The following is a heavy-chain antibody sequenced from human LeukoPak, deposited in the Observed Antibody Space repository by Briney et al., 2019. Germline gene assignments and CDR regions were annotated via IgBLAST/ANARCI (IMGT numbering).Heavy chain of an antibody. CDR3: AKEGRSLQTY. J-gene: IGHJ4*02. CDR1: GLMFSSNW. V-gene: IGHV3-7*03. D-gene: IGHD5-24*01. Sequence: GGSLRLSCAASGLMFSSNWRSWVRLAPGKGLEWVANIKEDGTETYYVDSVKGRFTISRDNAKKSLYLQMDSLGVEDTAVYYCAKEGRSLQTYWGQGTLVTVSS. CDR2: IKEDGTET.